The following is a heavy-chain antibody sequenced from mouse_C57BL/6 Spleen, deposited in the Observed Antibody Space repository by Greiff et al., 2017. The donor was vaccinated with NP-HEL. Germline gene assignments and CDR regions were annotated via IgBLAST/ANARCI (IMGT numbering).Heavy chain of an antibody. Sequence: VQLQQSGAELAKPGASVKLSCKASGYTFTSYWMHWVKQRPGQGLEWIGYINPRRGYTKYNQKFKDKDTLTADKSSSTAYMHLSSLTYEDSEVYYCAREDGYSWYYDVWGTGTTVTVSS. CDR3: AREDGYSWYYDV. CDR1: GYTFTSYW. J-gene: IGHJ1*03. V-gene: IGHV1-7*01. D-gene: IGHD2-3*01. CDR2: INPRRGYT.